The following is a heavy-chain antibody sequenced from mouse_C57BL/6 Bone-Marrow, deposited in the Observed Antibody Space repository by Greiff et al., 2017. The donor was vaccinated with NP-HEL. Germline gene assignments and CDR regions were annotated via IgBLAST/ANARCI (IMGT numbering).Heavy chain of an antibody. Sequence: QVQLQQSGAELVRPGTSVKVSCKASGYAFTNYLIEWVKQRPGQGLEWIGVINPGSGGTNYNEKFKGKATLTADKSSSTAYMHVSSLTSEDSAVYFCARSRGFAYWGQGTLVTVSA. J-gene: IGHJ3*01. V-gene: IGHV1-54*01. CDR3: ARSRGFAY. CDR1: GYAFTNYL. CDR2: INPGSGGT.